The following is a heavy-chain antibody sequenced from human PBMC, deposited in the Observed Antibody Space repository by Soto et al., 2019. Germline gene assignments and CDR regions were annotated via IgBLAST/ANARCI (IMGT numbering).Heavy chain of an antibody. CDR2: IIPIFGTA. V-gene: IGHV1-69*13. J-gene: IGHJ4*02. CDR3: ARGEVLRYFDWLLYSNFDY. D-gene: IGHD3-9*01. CDR1: GGTFSSYA. Sequence: ASVKVSCKASGGTFSSYAISWVRQAPGQGLEWMGGIIPIFGTANYAQKFQGRATITADESTSTAYMELSSLRSEDTAVYYCARGEVLRYFDWLLYSNFDYWGQGTLVTVSS.